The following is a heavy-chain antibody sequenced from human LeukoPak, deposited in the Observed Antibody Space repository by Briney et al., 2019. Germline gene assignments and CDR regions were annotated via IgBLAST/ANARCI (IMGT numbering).Heavy chain of an antibody. CDR1: GFTFSDYD. CDR3: ARVAKERVGGVYYFDY. CDR2: IGTAGDT. D-gene: IGHD1-1*01. V-gene: IGHV3-13*01. Sequence: PGGSLRLSCAASGFTFSDYDMHSVRQATGKGLEWVSAIGTAGDTYYTGSVKGRFTISRENAKNSLYLQMNSLRAGHTAVYYCARVAKERVGGVYYFDYWGQGTLVTVSS. J-gene: IGHJ4*02.